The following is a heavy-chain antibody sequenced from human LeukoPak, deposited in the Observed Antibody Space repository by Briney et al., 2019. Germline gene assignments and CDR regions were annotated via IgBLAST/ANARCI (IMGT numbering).Heavy chain of an antibody. CDR3: ATNAYSSSRYVY. J-gene: IGHJ4*02. Sequence: GGSLRLSCVASGFIFSEYGMHWVRQAPGKGLEWVSAISGSGGSTYYADSVKGRFTISRDNAKNSLYLQMNSLRVEDTAVYYCATNAYSSSRYVYWGQGTLVTVSS. D-gene: IGHD6-13*01. V-gene: IGHV3-23*01. CDR2: ISGSGGST. CDR1: GFIFSEYG.